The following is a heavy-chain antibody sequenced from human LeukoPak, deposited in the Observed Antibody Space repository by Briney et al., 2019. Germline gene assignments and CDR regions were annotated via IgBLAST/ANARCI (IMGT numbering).Heavy chain of an antibody. CDR2: IHTSGST. CDR3: ANSYDGKIVPFDN. V-gene: IGHV4-4*09. CDR1: DGSISNSF. J-gene: IGHJ4*02. D-gene: IGHD4-23*01. Sequence: PSETLSVTCTVPDGSISNSFWNWVRQPPGKGLEWIAYIHTSGSTNYNPAFKSRVTLSVDTSKSQFSLRLNSVTASDTAVYYCANSYDGKIVPFDNWGQGTLVTVSS.